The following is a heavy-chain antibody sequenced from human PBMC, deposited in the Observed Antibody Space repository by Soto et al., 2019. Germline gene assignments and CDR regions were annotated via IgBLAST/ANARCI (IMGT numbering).Heavy chain of an antibody. CDR1: GGSISTNIYY. D-gene: IGHD4-17*01. J-gene: IGHJ5*02. Sequence: QVQLQESGPGLVWPSETLSLTCTVSGGSISTNIYYWGWIRQPPGKGLEWIGSIYYTGNTFYNPSLKSRVTLSVDTSENQLSLRLISATAADTAVYYCARHSHEDHGDPNWFDPWGQGTLVTVSS. CDR3: ARHSHEDHGDPNWFDP. V-gene: IGHV4-39*01. CDR2: IYYTGNT.